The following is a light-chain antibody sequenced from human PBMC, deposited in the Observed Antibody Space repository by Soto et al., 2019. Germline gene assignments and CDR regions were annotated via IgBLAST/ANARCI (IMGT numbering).Light chain of an antibody. V-gene: IGKV3-11*01. CDR1: QSVSRK. CDR3: QQRNSRPSIT. Sequence: EIVMTQSPATLSVSPGERATRSCRASQSVSRKLAWYQQTRGQAPRLLIYDTSNRATGIPARFSGSGSGTDFTLTISSLEPEDFAVYHCQQRNSRPSITFGQGTRLEI. J-gene: IGKJ5*01. CDR2: DTS.